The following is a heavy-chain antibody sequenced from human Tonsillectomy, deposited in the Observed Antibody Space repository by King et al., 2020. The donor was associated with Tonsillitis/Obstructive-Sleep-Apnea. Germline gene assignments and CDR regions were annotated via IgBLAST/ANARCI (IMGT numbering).Heavy chain of an antibody. D-gene: IGHD3-3*01. CDR2: ISSDGGNT. Sequence: QLVQSGGGVVQPGGSLTLSCAASGFTFDDYAMHWVRQTPGKGLEWVSLISSDGGNTDYADSVKGRFTISRDNSKNSLSLQMNSLRTEDSALYFCAKNWRDMGDFWSCYLDPWGQGTMVTVSS. J-gene: IGHJ5*02. CDR1: GFTFDDYA. CDR3: AKNWRDMGDFWSCYLDP. V-gene: IGHV3-43*02.